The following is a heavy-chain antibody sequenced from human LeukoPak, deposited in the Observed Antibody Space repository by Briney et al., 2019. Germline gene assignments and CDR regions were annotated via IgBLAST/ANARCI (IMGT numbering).Heavy chain of an antibody. V-gene: IGHV3-7*01. CDR2: IKQDGSEK. Sequence: GGSLRLSCAASGFTFSSYWISWVRQAPGKGLEWVANIKQDGSEKYYVDSVKGRFTISRDNAKNSLYLQMNSLRAEDTAVYYCARDSYYMDVWGKGTTVTVSS. CDR1: GFTFSSYW. CDR3: ARDSYYMDV. J-gene: IGHJ6*03.